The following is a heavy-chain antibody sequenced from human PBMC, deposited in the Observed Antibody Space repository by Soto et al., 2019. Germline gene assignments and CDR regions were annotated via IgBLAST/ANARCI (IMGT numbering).Heavy chain of an antibody. D-gene: IGHD2-2*01. CDR1: GFTFSSYA. V-gene: IGHV3-23*01. J-gene: IGHJ4*02. Sequence: GGSLRLSCAASGFTFSSYAMSWVRQAPGKGLEWVSAISGSGGSTYYADSVKGRFTISRDNSKNTLYLQMNSLRAEDTAVYYCAKGGYCSSTSCYFRFDYWGQGTLVTVSS. CDR3: AKGGYCSSTSCYFRFDY. CDR2: ISGSGGST.